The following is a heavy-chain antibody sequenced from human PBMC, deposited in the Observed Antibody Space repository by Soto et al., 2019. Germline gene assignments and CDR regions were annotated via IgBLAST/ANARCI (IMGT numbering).Heavy chain of an antibody. CDR2: INHSGST. CDR1: GGCFSGYY. Sequence: QVQLQQWGAGLLKPSETLSLTCAVYGGCFSGYYWSWIRQPPGKGLEWIGEINHSGSTNYNPSLKSRVTISVDTSKNQFSLKLSSVTAADTAVYYCARANIVVVVAATVSWFDPWGQGTLVTVSS. CDR3: ARANIVVVVAATVSWFDP. J-gene: IGHJ5*02. V-gene: IGHV4-34*01. D-gene: IGHD2-15*01.